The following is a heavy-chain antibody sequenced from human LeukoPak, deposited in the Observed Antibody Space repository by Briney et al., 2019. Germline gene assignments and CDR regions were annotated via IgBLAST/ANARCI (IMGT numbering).Heavy chain of an antibody. CDR3: AKDPISSSWYQHLDY. V-gene: IGHV3-21*01. CDR1: GFTFSSYS. CDR2: ISSSSSYI. J-gene: IGHJ4*02. D-gene: IGHD6-13*01. Sequence: GGSLRLSCAASGFTFSSYSMNWVRQAPGKGLEWVSSISSSSSYIYYADSVKGRFTISRDSAKNSLYLQMNSLRAEDTAVYYCAKDPISSSWYQHLDYWGQGTLVTVSS.